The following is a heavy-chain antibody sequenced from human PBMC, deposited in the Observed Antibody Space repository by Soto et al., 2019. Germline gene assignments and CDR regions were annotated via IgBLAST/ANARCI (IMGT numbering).Heavy chain of an antibody. CDR1: GLTVSTNP. J-gene: IGHJ4*02. CDR2: IYTGGGT. CDR3: ARDGSGH. V-gene: IGHV3-66*01. Sequence: EVQLVESGGGLVQPGGSLRLSCAASGLTVSTNPMSWVRPAPGKGLECVSVIYTGGGTHYADSVKGRFTISRDNSKNTVNLQMNSLRPEDTAVYYCARDGSGHWGQGTLVTVSS.